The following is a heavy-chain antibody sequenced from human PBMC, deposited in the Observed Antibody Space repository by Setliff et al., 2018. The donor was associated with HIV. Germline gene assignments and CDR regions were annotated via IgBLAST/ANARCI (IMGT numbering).Heavy chain of an antibody. CDR1: GYSLTELS. CDR2: FDPEDDET. Sequence: ASVKVSCKVSGYSLTELSIHWVRQAPGEGLEWMGGFDPEDDETVYAEKFQGRVTMTEDTSADTAYMALSSLRSEDTAMYYCARSLVSQALWPVYPDYWGQGTLVTVSS. V-gene: IGHV1-24*01. D-gene: IGHD3-16*02. J-gene: IGHJ4*02. CDR3: ARSLVSQALWPVYPDY.